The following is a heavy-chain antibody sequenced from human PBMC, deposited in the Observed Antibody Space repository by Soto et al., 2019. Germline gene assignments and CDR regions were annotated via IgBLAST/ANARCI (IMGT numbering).Heavy chain of an antibody. J-gene: IGHJ4*02. CDR1: GFTFSTYA. CDR2: ISASGGST. CDR3: VKTYYYDSSGYYYDFDY. Sequence: GGSLRPSCAASGFTFSTYAMTWVRQAPGKGLEWVSAISASGGSTYYADSVKGRFTISRDNSKNTLHLQMSSLRAEDTAVYYCVKTYYYDSSGYYYDFDYWGQGTLVTVSS. D-gene: IGHD3-22*01. V-gene: IGHV3-23*01.